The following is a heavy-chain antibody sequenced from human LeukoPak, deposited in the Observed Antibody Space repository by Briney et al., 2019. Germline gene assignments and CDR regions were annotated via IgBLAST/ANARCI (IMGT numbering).Heavy chain of an antibody. CDR2: MNQDGSAK. D-gene: IGHD3-16*01. Sequence: GGSLRLSCAASGFTFSDSWMSWVRQAPEKGLEWVANMNQDGSAKGYVDSVKGRFTISRDNARNSLYLQMSSLRPEDTAVYYCATYTHWVAGDVWGQGTTVTVSS. V-gene: IGHV3-7*01. J-gene: IGHJ6*02. CDR1: GFTFSDSW. CDR3: ATYTHWVAGDV.